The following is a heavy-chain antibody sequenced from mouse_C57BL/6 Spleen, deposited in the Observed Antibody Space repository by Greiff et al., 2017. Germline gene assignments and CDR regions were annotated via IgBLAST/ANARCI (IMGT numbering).Heavy chain of an antibody. J-gene: IGHJ1*03. Sequence: VQLQQSGTELVKPGASVKLSCKASGYTFTSYWMHWVKQRPGQGLEWIGNINPSNGGTNYNEKFKSKATLTVDKSSSTAYMQLSSLTSEDSAVXYCARGGTTVVATRYFDVGGTGTTVTVSS. D-gene: IGHD1-1*01. CDR1: GYTFTSYW. V-gene: IGHV1-53*01. CDR2: INPSNGGT. CDR3: ARGGTTVVATRYFDV.